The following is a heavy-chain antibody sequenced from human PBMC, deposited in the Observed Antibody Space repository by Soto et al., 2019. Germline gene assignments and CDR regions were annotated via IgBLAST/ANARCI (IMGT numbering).Heavy chain of an antibody. Sequence: PGGSLRLSCAASGFTFSDYYTTWIRQAPGKGLEWISYSSSHYTKSAAAVPGRFTVPRDNAKNSLYLQMNSLTHDDTAFYYCASEQLTGMVLGWFDTWGEGTLVTVSS. D-gene: IGHD1-1*01. CDR1: GFTFSDYY. V-gene: IGHV3-11*06. J-gene: IGHJ5*02. CDR2: SSSHYT. CDR3: ASEQLTGMVLGWFDT.